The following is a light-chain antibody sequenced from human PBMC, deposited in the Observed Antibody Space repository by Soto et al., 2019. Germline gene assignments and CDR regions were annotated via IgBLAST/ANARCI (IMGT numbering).Light chain of an antibody. CDR3: QQYITYLYT. J-gene: IGKJ2*01. Sequence: DIQMTRSPSTLSASVGDRVTITCRASQSVSNWLAWYQQKPGKPPKLLIYDASTLESGVPSRFSGSVSGTEFTLTISSLQPDDFATYYCQQYITYLYTFGQGTKLEIK. V-gene: IGKV1-5*01. CDR2: DAS. CDR1: QSVSNW.